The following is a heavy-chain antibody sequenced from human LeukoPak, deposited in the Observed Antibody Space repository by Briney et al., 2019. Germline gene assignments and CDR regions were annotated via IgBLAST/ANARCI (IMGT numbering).Heavy chain of an antibody. J-gene: IGHJ6*02. D-gene: IGHD1-20*01. V-gene: IGHV3-48*03. CDR2: ISSSGSTI. CDR3: ARLSNWNLYYYYYYGMDV. CDR1: GFTFSSYE. Sequence: RGSLRLSCAASGFTFSSYEMNWVRQAPGRGLEWVSYISSSGSTIYYADSVKGRFTISRDNAKNSLYLQMNSLRAEDTAVYYCARLSNWNLYYYYYYGMDVWGQGTTVTVSS.